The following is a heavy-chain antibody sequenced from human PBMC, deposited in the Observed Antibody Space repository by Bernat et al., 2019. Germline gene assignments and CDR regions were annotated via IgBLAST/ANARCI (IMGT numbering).Heavy chain of an antibody. J-gene: IGHJ4*02. CDR3: ARGRDLDY. V-gene: IGHV3-7*03. D-gene: IGHD2-21*01. Sequence: EVQLVESGGGLVQPGESLRLSCATSGFTLSSYWMTWVRQDPGKGLEWVANTKQDGSEKHYVDSVRGRFTISRDNAKNSLYLQMNNLRAEDTAVYYCARGRDLDYWGQGTLVTVSS. CDR2: TKQDGSEK. CDR1: GFTLSSYW.